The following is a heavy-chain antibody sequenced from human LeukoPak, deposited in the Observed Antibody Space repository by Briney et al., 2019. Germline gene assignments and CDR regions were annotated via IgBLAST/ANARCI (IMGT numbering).Heavy chain of an antibody. CDR3: ARDRGYGDYGSGDAFDI. D-gene: IGHD4-17*01. Sequence: PGGSLRLSCAASGFTFSSYWMHWVRQAPGKGLVWVSRINNDGSSTSYADSVKGRFTISRDNAKNTLYLQMNSLRAEDTAVYYCARDRGYGDYGSGDAFDIWGQGTTVTVSS. V-gene: IGHV3-74*01. CDR1: GFTFSSYW. CDR2: INNDGSST. J-gene: IGHJ3*02.